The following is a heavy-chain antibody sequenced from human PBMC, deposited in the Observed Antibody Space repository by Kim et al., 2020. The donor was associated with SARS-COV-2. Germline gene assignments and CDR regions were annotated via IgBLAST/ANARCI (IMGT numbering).Heavy chain of an antibody. D-gene: IGHD3-22*01. J-gene: IGHJ4*02. Sequence: GESLKISCKVSGYRFTSYWIGWVRQMPGKGLEYMGIIYPGDSDTRYSPSFQGQVTMSADTSISTAYLQWSSLKASDTAMYYCARRGEGYDSSGYYLPFDFWGQGTLVTVSS. CDR1: GYRFTSYW. V-gene: IGHV5-51*01. CDR3: ARRGEGYDSSGYYLPFDF. CDR2: IYPGDSDT.